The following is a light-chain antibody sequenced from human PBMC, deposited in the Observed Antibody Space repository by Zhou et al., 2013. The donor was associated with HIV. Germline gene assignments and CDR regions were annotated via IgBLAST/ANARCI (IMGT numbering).Light chain of an antibody. CDR1: QSITSSS. Sequence: PGERATLSCRASQSITSSSLAWHQQKPGRAPRLLIYGAITRATGIPARFSGSRSGTEFTLTISSMQSEDSAVYYCQQYHARPPALTFGGGSKVEIK. V-gene: IGKV3-15*01. CDR2: GAI. J-gene: IGKJ4*01. CDR3: QQYHARPPALT.